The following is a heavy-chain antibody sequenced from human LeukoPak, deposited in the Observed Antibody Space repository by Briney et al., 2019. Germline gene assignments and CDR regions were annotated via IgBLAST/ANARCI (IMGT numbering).Heavy chain of an antibody. Sequence: GGSLRLSCAASGFTFSSYWMSWVRQAPGKGLEWVANIKQDGSEKYYVDSVKGRFTISRDNAKNSLDLQMNSLRAEDTAVYYCARVNYYDSSGQHYYYYYMDVWGKGTTVTVSS. CDR3: ARVNYYDSSGQHYYYYYMDV. CDR2: IKQDGSEK. J-gene: IGHJ6*03. D-gene: IGHD3-22*01. CDR1: GFTFSSYW. V-gene: IGHV3-7*01.